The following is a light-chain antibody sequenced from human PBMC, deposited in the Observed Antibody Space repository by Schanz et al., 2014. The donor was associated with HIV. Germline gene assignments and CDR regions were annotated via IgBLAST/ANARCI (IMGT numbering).Light chain of an antibody. CDR2: QAS. Sequence: DIQMTQSPSTLSASVGDRVTITCRASQSISDRLAWYQHKSGRAPKLLIYQASSLATGVPSRFRGSGSGTEFTLTISSLQPDDFATYYCQQSYSAPQTFGQGTRLEIK. J-gene: IGKJ5*01. V-gene: IGKV1-5*03. CDR1: QSISDR. CDR3: QQSYSAPQT.